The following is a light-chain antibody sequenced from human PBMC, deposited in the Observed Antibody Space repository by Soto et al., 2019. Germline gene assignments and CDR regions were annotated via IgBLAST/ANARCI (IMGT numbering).Light chain of an antibody. Sequence: DIVMTQSPDSLAVSLGERATINCKSSQSVLYSSNNKDYLAWYQQKPGQPPHLLIYWASTREPGVPDRFTGSGSGTDFTLTISSLQAEDVAVYYCHQYYTTPITFGQGTRLEIK. CDR3: HQYYTTPIT. V-gene: IGKV4-1*01. J-gene: IGKJ5*01. CDR1: QSVLYSSNNKDY. CDR2: WAS.